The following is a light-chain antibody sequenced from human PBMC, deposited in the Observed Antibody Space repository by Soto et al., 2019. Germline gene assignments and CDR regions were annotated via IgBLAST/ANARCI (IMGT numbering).Light chain of an antibody. J-gene: IGKJ5*01. CDR3: QHYGSSPPIN. CDR1: QIVAGAY. V-gene: IGKV3-20*01. CDR2: EAS. Sequence: DIVMTHSPFTLSLSPVDRATLSFMASQIVAGAYVAWYQQRPGQAPRLLISEASSRATGIPARFSGRGSGTDFTLTISRLEPEDFAVYYCQHYGSSPPINFGQGTRLEIK.